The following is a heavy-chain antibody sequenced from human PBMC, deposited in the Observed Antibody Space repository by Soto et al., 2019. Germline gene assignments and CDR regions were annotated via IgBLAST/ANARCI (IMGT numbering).Heavy chain of an antibody. CDR3: ARDWGTGFYNFDS. Sequence: PSETLSLTCAVSGYSISTGFNWGWIRQPPGKGLEWIGSIYHSGSTYYNLSLKSRVTISADTSKNQISLKLISVTAADTALYYCARDWGTGFYNFDSWGQGTLATVYS. J-gene: IGHJ4*02. D-gene: IGHD6-19*01. CDR1: GYSISTGFN. V-gene: IGHV4-38-2*02. CDR2: IYHSGST.